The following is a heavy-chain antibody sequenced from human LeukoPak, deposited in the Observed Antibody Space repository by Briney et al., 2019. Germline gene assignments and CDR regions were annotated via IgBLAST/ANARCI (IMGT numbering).Heavy chain of an antibody. Sequence: SETLSLTCAVSGGPISSGNWWSWVRQPPGKGLEWIGEIYHSGSTNYNPSLKSRVTILVDKSKNQFSLKLNSVTAADTAVYYCARGISPGSGWFFDIWGQGTMVTVSS. J-gene: IGHJ3*02. CDR3: ARGISPGSGWFFDI. CDR2: IYHSGST. V-gene: IGHV4-4*02. CDR1: GGPISSGNW. D-gene: IGHD6-19*01.